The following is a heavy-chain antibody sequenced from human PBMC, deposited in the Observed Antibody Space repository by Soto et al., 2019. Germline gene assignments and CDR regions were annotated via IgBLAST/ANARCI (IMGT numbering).Heavy chain of an antibody. V-gene: IGHV1-2*04. D-gene: IGHD2-21*02. J-gene: IGHJ3*02. CDR3: ARGGEGFSGLVVTANDPRGAFDI. Sequence: ASVKVSCKASGYTFTGYYMHWVRQAPGQGLEWMGWINPNSGGTNYAQKFQGWVTMTRDTSISTAYMELSRLRSDDTAVYYCARGGEGFSGLVVTANDPRGAFDIWGQGTMVTVSS. CDR1: GYTFTGYY. CDR2: INPNSGGT.